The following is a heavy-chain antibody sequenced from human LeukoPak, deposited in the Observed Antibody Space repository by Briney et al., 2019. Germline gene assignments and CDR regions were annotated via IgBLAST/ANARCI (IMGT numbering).Heavy chain of an antibody. CDR3: AKRRHSSGWDFDY. CDR1: GFTFSSCD. V-gene: IGHV3-30*02. J-gene: IGHJ4*02. Sequence: PGGSLRLSCAASGFTFSSCDMHWVRHAPGKGLEWQALILSDGSTKYYADSVKGRLTISRDNSKNTLYLQMNSLRAEDTAVYYCAKRRHSSGWDFDYWGQGTLVTVSS. D-gene: IGHD6-19*01. CDR2: ILSDGSTK.